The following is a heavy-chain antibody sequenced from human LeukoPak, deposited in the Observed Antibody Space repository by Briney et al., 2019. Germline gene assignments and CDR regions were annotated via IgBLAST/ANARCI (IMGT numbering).Heavy chain of an antibody. V-gene: IGHV4-59*08. CDR1: GGSISGHY. CDR2: IHYSGGT. D-gene: IGHD3-10*01. J-gene: IGHJ3*02. CDR3: GRHIGSWAFDI. Sequence: KSSETLSLTCTVSGGSISGHYWSWIRQPPGKGLEWIGNIHYSGGTKYNPSLKSRVTITVDKSKNQFSLKLSSVTAADTAVYYCGRHIGSWAFDIWGQGTMVTVSS.